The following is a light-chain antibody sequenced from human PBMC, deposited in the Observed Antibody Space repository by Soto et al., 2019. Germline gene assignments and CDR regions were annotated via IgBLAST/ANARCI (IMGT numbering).Light chain of an antibody. V-gene: IGKV3-20*01. Sequence: EIVVTQSPGTLSCSPGERATLSFRASQSVSSSYLAWYQQKPGQAPRLLIYGASSRATGIPDRFSGGGSGTDFSLTISRLDPEDFAVYYCQQYSSLPITFGQGTRLEIK. CDR2: GAS. CDR1: QSVSSSY. CDR3: QQYSSLPIT. J-gene: IGKJ5*01.